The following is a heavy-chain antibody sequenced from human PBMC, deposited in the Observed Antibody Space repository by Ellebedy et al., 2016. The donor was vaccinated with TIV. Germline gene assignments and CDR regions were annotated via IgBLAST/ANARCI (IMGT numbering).Heavy chain of an antibody. Sequence: GESLKISCEVSGFTFSSYGMHWVRQAPGKGLEWVAHISDTGRTKDYTDSVRGRFNISRDDSKSTLYLHMTSLRLDDTATYYCAKIWGRIEWGQGTLVIVSS. J-gene: IGHJ4*02. V-gene: IGHV3-30*18. D-gene: IGHD3-16*01. CDR2: ISDTGRTK. CDR1: GFTFSSYG. CDR3: AKIWGRIE.